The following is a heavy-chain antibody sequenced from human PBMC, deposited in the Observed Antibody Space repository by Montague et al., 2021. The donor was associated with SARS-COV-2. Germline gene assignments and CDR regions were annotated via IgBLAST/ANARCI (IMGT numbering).Heavy chain of an antibody. CDR2: TYHSGST. J-gene: IGHJ5*02. CDR3: ARLGVVPSPRTFDP. Sequence: SETLSLTCDVSGAPISSNNWWIWVRQSPGKGLEWIGETYHSGSTNYNPSLRGRVTISVDKSKNQFSLKVNSVSAADTAVYYCARLGVVPSPRTFDPWGQGTLVTVSS. V-gene: IGHV4-4*02. CDR1: GAPISSNNW. D-gene: IGHD3-10*01.